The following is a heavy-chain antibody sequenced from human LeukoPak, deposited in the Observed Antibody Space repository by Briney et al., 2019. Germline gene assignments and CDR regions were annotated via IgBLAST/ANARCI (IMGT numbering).Heavy chain of an antibody. D-gene: IGHD5-24*01. V-gene: IGHV5-51*01. Sequence: AESLKISCKGSGYSFTSYWIGWVRQMPGKGLEWMGIIYPGDSDTKYSPSFQGQVTISADKSIRTAYLQWSSLKASDTAMYYCARTMANALDIWGQGTMVTVSS. CDR1: GYSFTSYW. J-gene: IGHJ3*02. CDR2: IYPGDSDT. CDR3: ARTMANALDI.